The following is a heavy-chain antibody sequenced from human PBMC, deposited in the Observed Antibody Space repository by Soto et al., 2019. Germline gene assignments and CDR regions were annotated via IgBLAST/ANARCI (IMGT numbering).Heavy chain of an antibody. CDR3: ANDRLHPGNKVTYFDY. CDR2: ISGSGGST. D-gene: IGHD6-25*01. J-gene: IGHJ4*02. V-gene: IGHV3-23*01. CDR1: GFTFSSYA. Sequence: EVQLLESGGGLVQPGGSLRLSCAASGFTFSSYAMSWVRQAPGKGLEWVSAISGSGGSTYYADSVKGRFTISRDNSKNTLDLHVSSLSANDTAVHYCANDRLHPGNKVTYFDYSCQGTMMIVSS.